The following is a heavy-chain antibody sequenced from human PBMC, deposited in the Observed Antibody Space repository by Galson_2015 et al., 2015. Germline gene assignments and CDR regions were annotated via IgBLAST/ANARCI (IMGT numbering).Heavy chain of an antibody. CDR2: IYYSGST. J-gene: IGHJ4*02. CDR1: GDSISSNKYY. V-gene: IGHV4-39*01. Sequence: ETLSLTCTVTGDSISSNKYYWGWVRQPPGKGLEWIGTIYYSGSTYYNPSLKSRVTISLDTSRTQFSLKLASVTAADTALYYCARHQFFHSQYGFDSWGQGTLVSVSS. CDR3: ARHQFFHSQYGFDS. D-gene: IGHD2-8*01.